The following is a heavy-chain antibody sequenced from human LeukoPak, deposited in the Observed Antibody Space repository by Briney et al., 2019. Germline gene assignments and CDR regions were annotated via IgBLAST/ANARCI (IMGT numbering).Heavy chain of an antibody. V-gene: IGHV4-59*01. CDR1: GGSISSYY. Sequence: SETLSLTCTVSGGSISSYYWSWIRQPPGKGLEWIGYIYYSGSTNYNPSLKSRVTISVDTSKNQFSLKLSSVTAADTAVYYCARIGVVRAVIRPLDPWGQGTLVTVSS. D-gene: IGHD3-10*01. J-gene: IGHJ5*02. CDR2: IYYSGST. CDR3: ARIGVVRAVIRPLDP.